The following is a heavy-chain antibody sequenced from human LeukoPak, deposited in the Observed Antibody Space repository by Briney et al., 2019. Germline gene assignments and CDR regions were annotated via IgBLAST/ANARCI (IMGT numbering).Heavy chain of an antibody. D-gene: IGHD3-10*01. Sequence: GGSLRLSCAASGFTFSSFWMHWVRQGPGKGLVWVSRINNEGGGASYADSVKGRFTISRDNAKNSLYLQMNSLRAEDTAVYYCARSPAVRGVIPHFDNWGQGTLVTVSS. CDR2: INNEGGGA. CDR3: ARSPAVRGVIPHFDN. V-gene: IGHV3-74*01. J-gene: IGHJ4*02. CDR1: GFTFSSFW.